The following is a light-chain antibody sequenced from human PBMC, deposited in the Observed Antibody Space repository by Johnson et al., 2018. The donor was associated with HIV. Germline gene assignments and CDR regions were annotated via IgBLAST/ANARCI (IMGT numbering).Light chain of an antibody. CDR1: SSNIGNNY. Sequence: QSVLTQPPSVSAAPGQKVIISCSGSSSNIGNNYVSWYQQLPGKAPKLLIYENNKRPSGIPDQFSGSKSGTSATLGITGLQTGDEADYYCGTWDFSVSAYVFGTGTKVTVL. V-gene: IGLV1-51*02. CDR2: ENN. J-gene: IGLJ1*01. CDR3: GTWDFSVSAYV.